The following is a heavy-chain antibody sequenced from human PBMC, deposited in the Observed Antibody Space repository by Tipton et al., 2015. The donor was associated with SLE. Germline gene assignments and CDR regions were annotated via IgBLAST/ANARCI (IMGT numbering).Heavy chain of an antibody. D-gene: IGHD2-21*01. Sequence: TLSLTCTVSGGSISSYYWSWIRQPPGKGLEWIGYMYHSGSTNYNPSLKSRVTISVDTSKNQFSLKLSSVTAADTAVYYCARGGGDGYYYYYMDVWGKGTTVTVSS. CDR2: MYHSGST. J-gene: IGHJ6*03. V-gene: IGHV4-59*12. CDR3: ARGGGDGYYYYYMDV. CDR1: GGSISSYY.